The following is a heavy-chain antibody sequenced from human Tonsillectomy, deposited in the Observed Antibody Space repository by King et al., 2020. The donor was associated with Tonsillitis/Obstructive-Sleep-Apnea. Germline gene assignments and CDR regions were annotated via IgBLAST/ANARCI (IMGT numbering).Heavy chain of an antibody. CDR3: ARDRKQWLPSFDL. CDR1: GCTFSSYS. CDR2: ISSSSSYI. V-gene: IGHV3-21*01. Sequence: VQLVESGGGLVKPGGSLRLSCAASGCTFSSYSMNWVRQAPGKGLEWVSSISSSSSYIYYADSVKGRFTSSRDNAKNSRCLQMNSLRAEDTAVYYCARDRKQWLPSFDLWGRGTLVTVSS. J-gene: IGHJ2*01. D-gene: IGHD6-19*01.